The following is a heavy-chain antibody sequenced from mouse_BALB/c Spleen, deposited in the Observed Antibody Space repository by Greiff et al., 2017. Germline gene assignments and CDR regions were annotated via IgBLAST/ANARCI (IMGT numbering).Heavy chain of an antibody. Sequence: EVMLVESGGGLVKPGGSLKLSCAASGFTFSDYYMYWVRQTPEKRLEWVATISDGGSYTYYPDSVKGRFTISRDNAKNNLYLQMSSLKSEDTAMYYCARDGEYYGLAWFAYWGQGTLVTVSA. CDR2: ISDGGSYT. CDR1: GFTFSDYY. D-gene: IGHD1-1*02. V-gene: IGHV5-4*02. J-gene: IGHJ3*01. CDR3: ARDGEYYGLAWFAY.